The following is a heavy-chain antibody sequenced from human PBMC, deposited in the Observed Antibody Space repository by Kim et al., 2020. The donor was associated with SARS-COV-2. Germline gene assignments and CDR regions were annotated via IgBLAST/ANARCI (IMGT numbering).Heavy chain of an antibody. CDR1: GGSISGYY. CDR2: IYCRGNT. J-gene: IGHJ6*03. Sequence: SETLSHTCSVSGGSISGYYWSWIRQSPGKGLEWIGYIYCRGNTNYNPSLESRVTMSLDTSNNQFSLKLTSVTAADTAVYYCARESWSPGCFYYHYMDAWGGGTTVTVSS. CDR3: ARESWSPGCFYYHYMDA. D-gene: IGHD1-1*01. V-gene: IGHV4-59*01.